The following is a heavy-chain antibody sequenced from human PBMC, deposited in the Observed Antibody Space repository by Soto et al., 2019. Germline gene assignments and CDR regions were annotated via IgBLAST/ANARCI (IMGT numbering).Heavy chain of an antibody. CDR3: ASNYLYYYGSGNTNYYGMDV. J-gene: IGHJ6*02. CDR1: GYTFTSYG. D-gene: IGHD3-10*01. CDR2: ISAYNGNT. V-gene: IGHV1-18*01. Sequence: QVQLVQSGAEVKKPGASVKVSCKASGYTFTSYGFSWVRQAPGQGLEWMGWISAYNGNTNYAQKRQSRVTMTTDTSTRTAYMELRSLRSDDTAVYYCASNYLYYYGSGNTNYYGMDVWGQGTTVTVSS.